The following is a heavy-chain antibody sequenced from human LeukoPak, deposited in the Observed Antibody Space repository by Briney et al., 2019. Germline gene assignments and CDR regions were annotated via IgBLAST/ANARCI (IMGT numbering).Heavy chain of an antibody. CDR3: ARESNYYGSGSYYKVGDFDY. D-gene: IGHD3-10*01. CDR1: GFTFSSYS. V-gene: IGHV3-48*04. CDR2: ISSSSTTI. Sequence: PGGSLRLSCAASGFTFSSYSMNWVRQAPGKGLEWVSYISSSSTTIYYADSVKGRFTISRDNAKNSLYLQMNSLRAEDTALYHCARESNYYGSGSYYKVGDFDYWGQGTLVTVSS. J-gene: IGHJ4*02.